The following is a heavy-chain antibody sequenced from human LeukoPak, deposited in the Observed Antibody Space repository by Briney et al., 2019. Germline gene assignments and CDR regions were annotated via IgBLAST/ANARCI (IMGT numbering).Heavy chain of an antibody. CDR3: ARRITIFGVVATDGMDV. D-gene: IGHD3-3*01. J-gene: IGHJ6*02. Sequence: PSETLSLTCTVSGGSISNKNFYWGWIRQPPGKGLEWVGSIYFTGSTYYHPSLESRVTISVDTSKNQFSLKLSSVTAADTAVYYCARRITIFGVVATDGMDVWGQGTTVTVSS. CDR2: IYFTGST. CDR1: GGSISNKNFY. V-gene: IGHV4-39*01.